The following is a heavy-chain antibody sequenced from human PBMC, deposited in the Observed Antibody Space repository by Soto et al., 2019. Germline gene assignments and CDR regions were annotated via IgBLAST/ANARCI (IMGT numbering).Heavy chain of an antibody. D-gene: IGHD6-13*01. CDR3: ATNIAAAGTWFDP. V-gene: IGHV4-34*01. Sequence: QVQLQQWGAGLLKPSETLSLTCAVYGGSFSGYYWSWIRQPPGKGLEWIGEINHSGSTNYNPSLKSRATISVDTSKNQFSLKLSSVTAADTAVYYCATNIAAAGTWFDPWGQGTLVTVSS. CDR2: INHSGST. CDR1: GGSFSGYY. J-gene: IGHJ5*02.